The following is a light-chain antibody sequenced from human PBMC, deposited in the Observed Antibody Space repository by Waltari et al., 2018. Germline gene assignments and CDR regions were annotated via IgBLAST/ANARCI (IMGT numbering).Light chain of an antibody. Sequence: QSALTQPASVSGSPGQSITISCTGVTSDVGGYDFISWYQQHPGEAPRLILYEVTIRPSGVSNRFSGSKSGTTASLTISWLQAEDEASYYCTSYTAKTLLFGGGTKLTVL. V-gene: IGLV2-14*03. CDR1: TSDVGGYDF. J-gene: IGLJ2*01. CDR2: EVT. CDR3: TSYTAKTLL.